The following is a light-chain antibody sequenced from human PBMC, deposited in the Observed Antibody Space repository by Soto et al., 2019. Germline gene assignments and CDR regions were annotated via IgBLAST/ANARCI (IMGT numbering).Light chain of an antibody. CDR1: SSDVGSYDL. CDR3: CSYAGSFVV. V-gene: IGLV2-23*01. CDR2: EGS. Sequence: QSVLTQPASVSGSPGQSITISCTGTSSDVGSYDLVSWFQQEPGNAPKLIIYEGSKRPSGVSNRFSGSKSGNTASLTISGLQAEDEADYYCCSYAGSFVVFGGGTKLTVL. J-gene: IGLJ2*01.